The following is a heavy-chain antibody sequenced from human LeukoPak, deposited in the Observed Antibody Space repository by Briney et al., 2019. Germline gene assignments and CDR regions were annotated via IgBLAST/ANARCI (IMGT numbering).Heavy chain of an antibody. CDR1: GGTFHSYA. Sequence: SVKVSCKASGGTFHSYAISWVRQAPGQGLEWMGGIIPIFGTKHYARKFRDRVTLTADKSTRTAYMELSSLRSEDSAVYYCARDDDSSDPPLFDYWGQGTVDTVSS. CDR2: IIPIFGTK. J-gene: IGHJ4*02. D-gene: IGHD3-16*01. V-gene: IGHV1-69*06. CDR3: ARDDDSSDPPLFDY.